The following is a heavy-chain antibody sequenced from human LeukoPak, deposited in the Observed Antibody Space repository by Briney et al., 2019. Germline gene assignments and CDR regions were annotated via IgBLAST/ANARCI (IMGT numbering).Heavy chain of an antibody. J-gene: IGHJ3*02. V-gene: IGHV3-23*01. CDR2: ISGSGGST. Sequence: GGSLRLPCAASGFTFSSYAMSWVRQAPGKGLEWVSAISGSGGSTYYADSVKGRFTISRGNAKNSVYLQMNSLRAEDTAVYYCARDIKGQYQDAFDIWGQGTMVTVSS. CDR3: ARDIKGQYQDAFDI. D-gene: IGHD2-2*01. CDR1: GFTFSSYA.